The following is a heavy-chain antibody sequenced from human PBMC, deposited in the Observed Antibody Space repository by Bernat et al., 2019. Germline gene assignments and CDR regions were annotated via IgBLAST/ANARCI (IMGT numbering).Heavy chain of an antibody. CDR2: ISYDGSNK. V-gene: IGHV3-30-3*01. CDR1: GFTFSSYA. D-gene: IGHD3-10*01. CDR3: ARDRDYGMDV. Sequence: QVQLVESGGGVVQPGRSLRLSCAAYGFTFSSYAMHWVRQAPGKGLEWVAVISYDGSNKYYADSVKGRFTISRDNSKNTLYLQMNSLRAEDTAVYYCARDRDYGMDVWGQGTTVTVSS. J-gene: IGHJ6*02.